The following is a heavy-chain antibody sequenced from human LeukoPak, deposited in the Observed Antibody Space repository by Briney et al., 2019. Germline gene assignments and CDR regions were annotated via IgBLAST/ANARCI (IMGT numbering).Heavy chain of an antibody. J-gene: IGHJ4*02. Sequence: PGGSLRLSCAASGFPFSSDYMSGVRQAPGKGLEWVSVIYSGGRTYYADSVKGRYTISRDNSKNTLFLQMNSLRAEDTAVYYCARGMISISQPLYFDYWGQGTLVTVSS. CDR2: IYSGGRT. CDR1: GFPFSSDY. CDR3: ARGMISISQPLYFDY. D-gene: IGHD3-9*01. V-gene: IGHV3-53*01.